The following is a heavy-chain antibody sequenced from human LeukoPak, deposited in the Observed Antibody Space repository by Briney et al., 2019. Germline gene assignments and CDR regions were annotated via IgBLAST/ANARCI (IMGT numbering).Heavy chain of an antibody. CDR1: GFTFSTYE. J-gene: IGHJ2*01. CDR3: ARWTRIISSSLWYFDL. D-gene: IGHD6-6*01. CDR2: ISGSGTST. Sequence: GGPLRLSCAASGFTFSTYEMNWVRQAPGKGLEWVSYISGSGTSTYYADSVKGRFTISRDNAKNSLYLQMNSLGAEDTAVYYCARWTRIISSSLWYFDLWGRGNLVTVSS. V-gene: IGHV3-48*03.